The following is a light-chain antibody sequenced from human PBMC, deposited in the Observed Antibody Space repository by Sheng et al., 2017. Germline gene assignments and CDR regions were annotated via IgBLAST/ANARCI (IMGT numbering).Light chain of an antibody. J-gene: IGKJ5*01. CDR3: QHHDNLPIT. CDR1: EDINNS. CDR2: DAS. V-gene: IGKV1-33*01. Sequence: DIQMTQSPSSLSASIGDRVTITCQSSEDINNSLNWYQQKPGKAPKLLIYDASNLETGVPSRFSGSGSATDFTFTISSLQPEDFATYYCQHHDNLPITFGQGTRLEIK.